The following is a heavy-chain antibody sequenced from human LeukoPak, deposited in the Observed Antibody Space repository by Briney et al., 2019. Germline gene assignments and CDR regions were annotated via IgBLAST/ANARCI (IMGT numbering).Heavy chain of an antibody. CDR3: YYYDSSGYYPQTKIDY. D-gene: IGHD3-22*01. V-gene: IGHV3-23*01. J-gene: IGHJ4*02. CDR1: GFSFSAYS. Sequence: GGSLRLSCAASGFSFSAYSMNWVRQAPGKGLEWVSGISGSVGSTYYADSVKGRFTISRDNSKNTLYLQMNSLRAEDTAVYYCYYYDSSGYYPQTKIDYWGQGTLVTVSS. CDR2: ISGSVGST.